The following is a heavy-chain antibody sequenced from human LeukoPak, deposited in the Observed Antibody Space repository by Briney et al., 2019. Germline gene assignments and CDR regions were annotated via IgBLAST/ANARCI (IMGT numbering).Heavy chain of an antibody. CDR2: IIPILGIA. J-gene: IGHJ5*02. CDR1: GGTFSSYA. Sequence: ASVKVSCKASGGTFSSYAISWVRQAPGQGLAWMGRIIPILGIANYAQKFQGRVTITADKSTSTAYMELSSLRSEDTAVYYCARAAHYWFDPWGQGTLVTVSS. D-gene: IGHD3-3*02. CDR3: ARAAHYWFDP. V-gene: IGHV1-69*04.